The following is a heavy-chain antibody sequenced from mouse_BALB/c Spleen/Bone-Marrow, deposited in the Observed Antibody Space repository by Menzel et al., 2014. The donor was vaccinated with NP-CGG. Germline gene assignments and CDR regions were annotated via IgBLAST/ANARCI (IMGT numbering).Heavy chain of an antibody. CDR1: GFDFSGYW. D-gene: IGHD1-2*01. CDR2: INPESSTI. V-gene: IGHV4-1*02. CDR3: ARHYYYGYVDY. J-gene: IGHJ4*01. Sequence: EVQLVESGGGLVQPGGSLKLSCAVSGFDFSGYWMSWVRQAPGRGLEWIGEINPESSTINYTPSLKDKFSISRDNAKNTLCLQMSKVRSEDTALYYCARHYYYGYVDYWGQGTTVTVSS.